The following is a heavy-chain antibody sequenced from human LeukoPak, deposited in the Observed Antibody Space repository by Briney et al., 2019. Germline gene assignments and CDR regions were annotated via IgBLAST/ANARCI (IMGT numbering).Heavy chain of an antibody. Sequence: PGGSLRLSCSASGFTFSAYAMYWVRQAPGKGLEYVSGISSNGGRSFYADSVKGRFTISRDNAKNSLYLQMNSLRAEDTAVYYCAKDDTITFGGVMDYWGQGTLVTVSS. CDR1: GFTFSAYA. V-gene: IGHV3-64*04. J-gene: IGHJ4*02. D-gene: IGHD3-16*01. CDR3: AKDDTITFGGVMDY. CDR2: ISSNGGRS.